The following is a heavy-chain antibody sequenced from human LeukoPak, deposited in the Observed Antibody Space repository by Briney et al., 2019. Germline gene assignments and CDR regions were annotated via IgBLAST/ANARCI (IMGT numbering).Heavy chain of an antibody. CDR2: VKSKTNGGTI. CDR3: TKFDYAAFEY. J-gene: IGHJ4*02. V-gene: IGHV3-15*01. Sequence: GGSLRLSCAASGFTFSNAWMSWVRQAPGKGLEWVGRVKSKTNGGTIDYAAPVKGRFTISRDDSKNTLYLQMNSLKTEDTAVYYCTKFDYAAFEYWGQGALVTVSS. CDR1: GFTFSNAW. D-gene: IGHD4-17*01.